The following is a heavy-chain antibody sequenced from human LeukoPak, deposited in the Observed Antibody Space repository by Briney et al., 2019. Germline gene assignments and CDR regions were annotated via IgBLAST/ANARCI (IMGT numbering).Heavy chain of an antibody. J-gene: IGHJ4*02. CDR1: GFTFSDYY. Sequence: GGSLRLSCTASGFTFSDYYMSWIRQAPGKGLEWVSYISSSGSTIYYADSVKDRFTISRDNAKNSLYLQMNSLRAEDTAVYYCASSTRYYYDSSGYYYNYWGQGTLVTVSS. D-gene: IGHD3-22*01. CDR2: ISSSGSTI. CDR3: ASSTRYYYDSSGYYYNY. V-gene: IGHV3-11*01.